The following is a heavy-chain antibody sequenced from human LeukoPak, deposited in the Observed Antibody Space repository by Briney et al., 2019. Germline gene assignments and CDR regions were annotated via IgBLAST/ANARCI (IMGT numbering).Heavy chain of an antibody. J-gene: IGHJ3*02. CDR2: IYYTGHT. V-gene: IGHV4-30-4*01. CDR3: ARDRLSVGKFRHDAFDI. CDR1: GGSISSGGYY. D-gene: IGHD3-10*01. Sequence: SQTLSLTCTVSGGSISSGGYYWSWIRQPPGKGLEWIGYIYYTGHTYYNPSLESRVTISVDTSKNQFSLKLSSVTAADTAVYYCARDRLSVGKFRHDAFDIWGQGTMVTVSS.